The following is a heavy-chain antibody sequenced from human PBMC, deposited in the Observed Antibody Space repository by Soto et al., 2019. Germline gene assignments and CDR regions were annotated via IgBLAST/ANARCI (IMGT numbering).Heavy chain of an antibody. CDR1: GFRIGDYA. J-gene: IGHJ4*02. CDR3: AKDPSTGPADY. D-gene: IGHD3-9*01. V-gene: IGHV3-23*01. Sequence: GSLRLSCVPSGFRIGDYAVNWVRQTPLKGLEWVSTISKDGRNTHYTDSVRGRFTISRDLSTNTLFLQMNSLSPEDAAMYYCAKDPSTGPADYWGQGTLVTV. CDR2: ISKDGRNT.